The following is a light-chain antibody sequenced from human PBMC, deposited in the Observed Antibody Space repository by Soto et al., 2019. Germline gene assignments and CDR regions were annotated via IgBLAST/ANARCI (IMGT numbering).Light chain of an antibody. CDR1: HSVSSNQ. V-gene: IGKV3-20*01. CDR3: QQYGGSPPDA. Sequence: EVVLTQSPGTLSLSPGERATLSCRASHSVSSNQLAWYQKKPGQAPRLLIYGASSRATGIPDRFSGSGSGTDFTLTISRLEPEDFAVYYCQQYGGSPPDAFGQGTELELK. J-gene: IGKJ2*01. CDR2: GAS.